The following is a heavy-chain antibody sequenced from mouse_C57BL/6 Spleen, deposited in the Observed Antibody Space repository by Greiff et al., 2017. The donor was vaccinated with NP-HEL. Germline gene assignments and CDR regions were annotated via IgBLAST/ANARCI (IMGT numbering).Heavy chain of an antibody. Sequence: QVQLQQSGPGLVQPSQSLSITCTVSGFSLTSYGVHWVRQSPGKGLEWLGVIWRGGSTDYNAAFMSRLSITKDNSKSQVFFKMNSLQADDTAIYYCAKNWYDYDVDYYAIDYWGQGTSVTVSS. CDR3: AKNWYDYDVDYYAIDY. D-gene: IGHD2-4*01. CDR2: IWRGGST. J-gene: IGHJ4*01. CDR1: GFSLTSYG. V-gene: IGHV2-5*01.